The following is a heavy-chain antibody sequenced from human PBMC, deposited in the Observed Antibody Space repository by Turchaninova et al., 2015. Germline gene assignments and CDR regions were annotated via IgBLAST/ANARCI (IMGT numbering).Heavy chain of an antibody. J-gene: IGHJ4*02. V-gene: IGHV4-34*01. CDR1: GGDFSGQY. CDR2: IKTGGST. Sequence: QEQVQQWGAGLLKPSETLSLSCTVYGGDFSGQYWSWIRQSPWTGLAWSGEIKTGGSTTYNPSPRSRVSISMDTSKNEVALKLTSVAAADTAMYFCAVVLTSSRYPGYFDSWGQGSLVIVSS. D-gene: IGHD4/OR15-4a*01. CDR3: AVVLTSSRYPGYFDS.